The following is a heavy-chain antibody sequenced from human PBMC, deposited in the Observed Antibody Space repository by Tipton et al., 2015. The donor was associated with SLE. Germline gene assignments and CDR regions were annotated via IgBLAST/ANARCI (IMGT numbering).Heavy chain of an antibody. CDR3: ARGEEVNGPYDY. Sequence: TLSLTCAVYGGSFSGYYWSWIRQPPGKGLQWIGEINHSGSTNYNPSLKSRVTISVDTSKNQFSLKLNAVTAADTAVYYCARGEEVNGPYDYWGQGTLVTVSS. CDR1: GGSFSGYY. CDR2: INHSGST. J-gene: IGHJ4*02. V-gene: IGHV4-34*01. D-gene: IGHD2-8*01.